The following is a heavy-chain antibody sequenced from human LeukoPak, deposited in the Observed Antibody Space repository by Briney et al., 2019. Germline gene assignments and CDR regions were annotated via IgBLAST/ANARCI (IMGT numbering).Heavy chain of an antibody. J-gene: IGHJ3*02. CDR3: ASENSSSFI. CDR2: IYYSGST. Sequence: SETLSLTCTVSGGSISSGGYYWSWIRQPPGKGLEWIGYIYYSGSTNYNPSLKSRVTISVDTSKNQFSLKLSSVTAADTAVYYCASENSSSFIWGQGTMVTVSS. CDR1: GGSISSGGYY. D-gene: IGHD6-13*01. V-gene: IGHV4-61*08.